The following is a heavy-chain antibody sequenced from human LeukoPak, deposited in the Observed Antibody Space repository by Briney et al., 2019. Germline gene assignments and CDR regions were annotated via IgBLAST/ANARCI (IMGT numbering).Heavy chain of an antibody. D-gene: IGHD3-16*01. J-gene: IGHJ4*02. V-gene: IGHV3-74*01. Sequence: GGSLRLSCAVSGFTFSSYWMHWVRQVPGKGLMWVSRINSDGSSTNYADSVKGRFTISRDNAKNTLYLQMNTLRAEDTAVYYCARDGLNDYVWGGYKDYWGQGTLVTVSS. CDR2: INSDGSST. CDR3: ARDGLNDYVWGGYKDY. CDR1: GFTFSSYW.